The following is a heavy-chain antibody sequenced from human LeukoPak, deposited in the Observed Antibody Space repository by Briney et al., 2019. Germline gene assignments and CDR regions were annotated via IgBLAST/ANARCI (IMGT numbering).Heavy chain of an antibody. D-gene: IGHD5-24*01. J-gene: IGHJ3*02. V-gene: IGHV4-30-4*08. CDR1: GGSISVGTYY. CDR3: ARDRDGYNLDAFDI. CDR2: IYYSGST. Sequence: SQTLSLTCTVSGGSISVGTYYWSWIRQPPGKGLEWIGYIYYSGSTYYNPSLKSRVSISVDTSKNQFSLKLSSVTAADTAAFYCARDRDGYNLDAFDIWGQGTMVTVSS.